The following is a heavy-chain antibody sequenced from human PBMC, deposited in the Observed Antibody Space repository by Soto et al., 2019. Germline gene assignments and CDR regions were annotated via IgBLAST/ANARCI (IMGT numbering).Heavy chain of an antibody. CDR2: MNPYTGKA. D-gene: IGHD6-25*01. V-gene: IGHV1-8*01. J-gene: IGHJ4*02. CDR1: GYTFTTYD. CDR3: ARRKERSGPNYFDY. Sequence: ASVKVSCKASGYTFTTYDINWVRQAPGQGLEWMGWMNPYTGKAGYAQKFQGRVTMTRDNSISTAYMELSSLRSEDTAVYYCARRKERSGPNYFDYWGLGTLVTVSS.